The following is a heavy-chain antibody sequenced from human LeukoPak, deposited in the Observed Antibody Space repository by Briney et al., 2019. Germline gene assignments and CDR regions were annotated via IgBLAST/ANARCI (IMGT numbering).Heavy chain of an antibody. J-gene: IGHJ4*02. CDR3: ARVGTYGDYVGY. CDR1: GGSFSGYY. V-gene: IGHV4-34*01. Sequence: SETLSPTCAVYGGSFSGYYWSWIRQPPGKGLEWIGEINHSGSTNYNPSLKSRVTISVDTSKNQFSLKLSSVTAADTAVYYCARVGTYGDYVGYWGQGTLVTVSS. D-gene: IGHD4-17*01. CDR2: INHSGST.